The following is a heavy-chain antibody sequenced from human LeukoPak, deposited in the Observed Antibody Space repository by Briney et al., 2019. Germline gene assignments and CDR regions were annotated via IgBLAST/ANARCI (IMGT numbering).Heavy chain of an antibody. CDR1: GYTFTSYG. Sequence: ASVKVSCKASGYTFTSYGISWVRQAPGQGLEWMGWISAYNGNTNYAQKLQGRVTTTTDTSTSTAYMELRSLRSDDTAVYYCARDGIIVGATTFDYWGQGTLVTVSS. V-gene: IGHV1-18*01. D-gene: IGHD1-26*01. CDR2: ISAYNGNT. J-gene: IGHJ4*02. CDR3: ARDGIIVGATTFDY.